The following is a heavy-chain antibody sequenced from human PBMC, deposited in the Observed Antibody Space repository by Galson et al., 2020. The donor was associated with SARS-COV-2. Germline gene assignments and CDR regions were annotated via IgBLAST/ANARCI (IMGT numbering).Heavy chain of an antibody. CDR1: GFNVSSYY. D-gene: IGHD3-16*01. CDR2: IFSGGST. Sequence: GGSLRLSCAASGFNVSSYYMTWVRQAPGKGLEWVSLIFSGGSTFYADAVKGRFTISRDNSKNTLYLQMNSLTAEDTAVYYCARRNLKYYDTFDYWGQGTLVTVSA. J-gene: IGHJ4*02. CDR3: ARRNLKYYDTFDY. V-gene: IGHV3-53*01.